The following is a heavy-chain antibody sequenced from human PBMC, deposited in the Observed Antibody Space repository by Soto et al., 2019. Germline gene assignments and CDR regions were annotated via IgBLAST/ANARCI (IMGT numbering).Heavy chain of an antibody. Sequence: QVQLVESGGGVVQPGRSLRLSCAASGFTFNSYGMHWVRQGPGNGLEWVAFISYDSTKTYYADSVKGRFTISRDNSNSALYVQMSSLTGEDTAVYYCARTRSAWSDFHYSTLDVWGKGTTVTVSS. J-gene: IGHJ6*04. V-gene: IGHV3-30*03. D-gene: IGHD2-15*01. CDR2: ISYDSTKT. CDR1: GFTFNSYG. CDR3: ARTRSAWSDFHYSTLDV.